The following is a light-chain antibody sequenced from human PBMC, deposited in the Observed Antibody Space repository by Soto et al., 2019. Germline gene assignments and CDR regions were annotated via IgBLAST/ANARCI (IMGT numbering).Light chain of an antibody. V-gene: IGLV2-14*03. CDR2: DVN. Sequence: QSVLTQPASVSGSPGQSITISFTGTSSDIGAYNFVSWYQQHPGKAPKLMLYDVNIRPSGVSNRFSGSKSGNTASLTISGLQAEDEAAYYCTSWTTSTTMIFGGGTKVTVL. CDR3: TSWTTSTTMI. CDR1: SSDIGAYNF. J-gene: IGLJ2*01.